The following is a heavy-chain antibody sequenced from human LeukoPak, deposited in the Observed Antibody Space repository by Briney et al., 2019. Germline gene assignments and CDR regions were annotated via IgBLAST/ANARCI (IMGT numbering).Heavy chain of an antibody. CDR3: AREAYYYYYGMDV. J-gene: IGHJ6*02. V-gene: IGHV1-2*02. CDR2: INPNSGGT. CDR1: GYTFTGYY. Sequence: ASVKVSCKASGYTFTGYYMHWVRQAPGQGLGWMGWINPNSGGTNYAQKFQGRVTMTRDTSISTAYMELSRLRSDDTAVYYCAREAYYYYYGMDVWGQGTTVTVSS.